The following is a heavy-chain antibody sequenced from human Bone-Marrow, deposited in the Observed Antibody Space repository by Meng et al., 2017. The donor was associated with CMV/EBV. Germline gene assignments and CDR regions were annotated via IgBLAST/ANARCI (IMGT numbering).Heavy chain of an antibody. CDR3: ARGYGGNSGYFDF. V-gene: IGHV3-33*01. CDR2: IWYDESKI. D-gene: IGHD4-23*01. J-gene: IGHJ4*03. Sequence: GESLKISCAVSEFSLKSFGMHWARQTPGRGLEWVAVIWYDESKIYYVESVKGRFTISRDTSKSTLYLQMNNVRGEDTAIYYCARGYGGNSGYFDFWGQGTMVTVSS. CDR1: EFSLKSFG.